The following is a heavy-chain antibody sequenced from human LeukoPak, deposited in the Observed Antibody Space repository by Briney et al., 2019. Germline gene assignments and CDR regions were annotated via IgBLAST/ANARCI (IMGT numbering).Heavy chain of an antibody. V-gene: IGHV3-30*18. CDR3: AKPAGVQLYNFDY. CDR2: ISYDGSNK. Sequence: PGGSLRLSCAASGFTFSGYGMHWVRQAPGKGLEWVAVISYDGSNKYYADSVKGRFTISRDNSKNTLYLQMNSPRAEDTAVYYCAKPAGVQLYNFDYWGQGTLVTVSS. D-gene: IGHD1-1*01. J-gene: IGHJ4*02. CDR1: GFTFSGYG.